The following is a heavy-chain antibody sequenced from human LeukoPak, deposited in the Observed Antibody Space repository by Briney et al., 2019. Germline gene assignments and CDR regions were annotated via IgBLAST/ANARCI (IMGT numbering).Heavy chain of an antibody. CDR3: ASGSSGRVDY. D-gene: IGHD2-15*01. J-gene: IGHJ4*02. V-gene: IGHV3-48*01. Sequence: GGSLRLSCAASGFTFSSYSMNWVRQAPGKGLEWVSYISSSSSTIYYADSVKGRFTISRDNAKNSLYLQMNSLRAEDTAVYYCASGSSGRVDYWGQGTLVTVSS. CDR2: ISSSSSTI. CDR1: GFTFSSYS.